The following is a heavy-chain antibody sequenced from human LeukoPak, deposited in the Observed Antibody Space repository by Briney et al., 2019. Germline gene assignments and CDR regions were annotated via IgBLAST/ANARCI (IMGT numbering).Heavy chain of an antibody. CDR3: ARGIGSYSDY. J-gene: IGHJ4*02. CDR1: GFTFSSYS. V-gene: IGHV3-21*01. Sequence: GGYLRLSCAASGFTFSSYSMNWVRQAPGKGLEWVSSISSGSSYIYYADSVKGRFTISRDNAKNSLYLQMNSLRAEDTAVYYCARGIGSYSDYWGQGTLVTVSS. CDR2: ISSGSSYI. D-gene: IGHD1-26*01.